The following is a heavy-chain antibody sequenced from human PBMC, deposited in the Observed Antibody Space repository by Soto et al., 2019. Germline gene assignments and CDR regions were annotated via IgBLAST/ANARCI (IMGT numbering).Heavy chain of an antibody. CDR1: GFTFSSYG. CDR2: ISYDGSNK. V-gene: IGHV3-30*18. J-gene: IGHJ3*02. Sequence: GGSLRLSCAASGFTFSSYGMHWVRQAPGKGLEWVAVISYDGSNKYYADSVKGRFTISRDNSKNTLYLQMNSLRAEDTAVYYCAKDRGIQLWYDAFDIWGQGTMVTVSS. D-gene: IGHD5-18*01. CDR3: AKDRGIQLWYDAFDI.